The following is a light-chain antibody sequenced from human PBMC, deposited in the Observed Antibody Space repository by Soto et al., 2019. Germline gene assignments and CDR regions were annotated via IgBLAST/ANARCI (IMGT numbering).Light chain of an antibody. CDR3: QQGASFPRT. V-gene: IGKV1-12*01. CDR2: AAS. CDR1: QAVSTW. J-gene: IGKJ4*01. Sequence: DIQMTQSPSSVSASVGDTVTITCRARQAVSTWLAWYQQKPGGAPTLLIYAASTLQSGVPSRFSGSGSGTDFTLTIRSLQPEDFATYYCQQGASFPRTFGGGTKVEIK.